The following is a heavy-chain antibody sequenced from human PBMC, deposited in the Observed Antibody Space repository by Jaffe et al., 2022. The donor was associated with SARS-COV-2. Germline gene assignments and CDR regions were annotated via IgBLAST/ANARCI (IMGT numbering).Heavy chain of an antibody. D-gene: IGHD3-10*01. CDR2: TSSSSSII. CDR1: GFTFSSYS. Sequence: EVQLVESGGGLVQPGGSLRLSCVASGFTFSSYSMNWVRQAPGKGLEWVSYTSSSSSIIYYADSVKGRFTISRDNAKKSLYLQMNSLRAEDTAVYYCAREVAYYYDSGSYYYFDYWGQGTLVTVSS. V-gene: IGHV3-48*01. CDR3: AREVAYYYDSGSYYYFDY. J-gene: IGHJ4*02.